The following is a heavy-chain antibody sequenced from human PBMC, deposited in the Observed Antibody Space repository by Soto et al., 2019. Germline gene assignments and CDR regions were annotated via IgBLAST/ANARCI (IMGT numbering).Heavy chain of an antibody. Sequence: SETLSLTCTVSGGSVSSGIYYWSWIRQPPGKGLEWIGYIYYSGSTNYNPSLKSRVTISVDTSKNQFSLKLSSVTAADTAVYYCATSRDGYNYSDYWGQGTLVTVSS. CDR1: GGSVSSGIYY. J-gene: IGHJ4*02. CDR2: IYYSGST. D-gene: IGHD5-12*01. V-gene: IGHV4-61*01. CDR3: ATSRDGYNYSDY.